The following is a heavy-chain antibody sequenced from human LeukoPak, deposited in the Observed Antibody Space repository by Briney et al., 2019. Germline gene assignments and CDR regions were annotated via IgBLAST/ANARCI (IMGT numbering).Heavy chain of an antibody. CDR1: GGSFSGYH. J-gene: IGHJ6*02. D-gene: IGHD3-22*01. CDR2: INHSGIT. V-gene: IGHV4-34*01. Sequence: KPSETLSLTCAVFGGSFSGYHWTWIRQPPGKGLEWIGEINHSGITNYNPSLKSRLTISLDTSKNQFSLKLNSVTAADTAVYYCARENYDSSYATDVWGQGTTVTVSS. CDR3: ARENYDSSYATDV.